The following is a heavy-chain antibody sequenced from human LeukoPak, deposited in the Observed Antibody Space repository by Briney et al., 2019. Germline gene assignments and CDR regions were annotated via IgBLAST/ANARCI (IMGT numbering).Heavy chain of an antibody. D-gene: IGHD3-10*01. CDR2: IYYSGST. CDR1: GGSISCYY. CDR3: ASGRWFGELLDY. Sequence: SETLSLTCTVSGGSISCYYWSWIRQPPGKGLEWIGYIYYSGSTNYNPSLKSRVTISVDTSKNQFSLKLSSVTAADTAVYYCASGRWFGELLDYWGQGTLVTVSS. V-gene: IGHV4-59*01. J-gene: IGHJ4*02.